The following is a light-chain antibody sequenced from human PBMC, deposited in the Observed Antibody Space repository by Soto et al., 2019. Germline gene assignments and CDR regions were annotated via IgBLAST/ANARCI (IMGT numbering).Light chain of an antibody. V-gene: IGKV3-15*01. CDR1: QSISSN. J-gene: IGKJ4*01. CDR3: QQYHDWPPLT. CDR2: SAS. Sequence: IVMTQSPATLSVSPGERVTLSCRASQSISSNLAWYQQKPGQPPRLLFYSASARATGTPARFSGSGSGTEFTLTISSLQSEDVAVYYCQQYHDWPPLTFGGGTNVQIK.